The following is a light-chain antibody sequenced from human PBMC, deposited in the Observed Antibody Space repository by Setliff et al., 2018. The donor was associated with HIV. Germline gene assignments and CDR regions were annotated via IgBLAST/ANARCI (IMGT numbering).Light chain of an antibody. Sequence: QSALTQPASVSGSPGQSITISCTGTSSDVGGYNFVSWYQQHPGKAPKLMIYDVSNRPSGVSNRFSGSKSGNTASLTISGLQAEDEADYSCSSYAGSSTQVLGTGTKVTVL. CDR2: DVS. V-gene: IGLV2-14*03. CDR1: SSDVGGYNF. J-gene: IGLJ1*01. CDR3: SSYAGSSTQV.